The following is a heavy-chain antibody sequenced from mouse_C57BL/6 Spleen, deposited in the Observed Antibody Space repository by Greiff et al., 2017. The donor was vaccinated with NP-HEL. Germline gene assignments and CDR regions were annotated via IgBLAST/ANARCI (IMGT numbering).Heavy chain of an antibody. D-gene: IGHD1-1*01. V-gene: IGHV1-80*01. CDR3: ARSDYYGSRNFYYYAMDY. Sequence: VQLVESGAELVKPGASVKISCKASGYAFSSYWMNWVKQRPGKGLEWIGQIYPGDGDTNYNGKFKGKATLTADKSSSTAYMQLSSLTSEDSAVYFCARSDYYGSRNFYYYAMDYWGQGTSVTVSS. CDR2: IYPGDGDT. CDR1: GYAFSSYW. J-gene: IGHJ4*01.